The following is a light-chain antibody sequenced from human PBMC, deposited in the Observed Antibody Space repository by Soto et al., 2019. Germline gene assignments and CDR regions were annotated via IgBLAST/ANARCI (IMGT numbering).Light chain of an antibody. Sequence: EVVLTQSPVTLSLSPGERATLSCRASQSFRGLLAWYQQKHGQAPRLLIYDAYNRATGIPPRFSGSGSGTDFTLTISSLEPEDAEVYDCQQRHMWPITFGQGTRLEIK. V-gene: IGKV3-11*01. CDR3: QQRHMWPIT. CDR2: DAY. CDR1: QSFRGL. J-gene: IGKJ5*01.